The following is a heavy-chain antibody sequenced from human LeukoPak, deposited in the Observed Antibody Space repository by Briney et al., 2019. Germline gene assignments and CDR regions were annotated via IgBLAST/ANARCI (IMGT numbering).Heavy chain of an antibody. V-gene: IGHV3-30-3*01. CDR2: ISYDGSNK. CDR3: ARALNSSGNLDY. CDR1: GFTFSSCA. J-gene: IGHJ4*02. D-gene: IGHD6-19*01. Sequence: GGSLRLSCAASGFTFSSCAMHWVRQAPGKGLEWVAVISYDGSNKYYADSVKGRFTISRENSKNPLYLQMNSLRAEDTAVYYCARALNSSGNLDYWGQGTLVTVSS.